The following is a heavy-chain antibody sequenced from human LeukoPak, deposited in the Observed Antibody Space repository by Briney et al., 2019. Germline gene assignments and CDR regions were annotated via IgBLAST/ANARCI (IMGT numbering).Heavy chain of an antibody. CDR3: ARRQLHYYDSSGYYPLDY. Sequence: GASVKVSCKASGGTFSSYAISWVRQAPGQGLEWMGGIIPIFGTANYAQKFQGRVTITADESTSTAYMELSSLRSEDTAVYYCARRQLHYYDSSGYYPLDYWGQGTLVTVSS. CDR2: IIPIFGTA. V-gene: IGHV1-69*13. CDR1: GGTFSSYA. J-gene: IGHJ4*02. D-gene: IGHD3-22*01.